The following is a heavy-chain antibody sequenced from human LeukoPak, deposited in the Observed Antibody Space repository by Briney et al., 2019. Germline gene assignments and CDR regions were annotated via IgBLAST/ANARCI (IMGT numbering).Heavy chain of an antibody. Sequence: ASVKVSCKASGNTFTGYYMHWVRRAPGQGLEWMGWINPNSGGTNYAQKFQGRVTMTRDTSINTAYMELSRLRSDDTAVYYCARVGAAGTTSPFDYWGQGTLVTVSS. V-gene: IGHV1-2*02. J-gene: IGHJ4*02. D-gene: IGHD1-1*01. CDR2: INPNSGGT. CDR1: GNTFTGYY. CDR3: ARVGAAGTTSPFDY.